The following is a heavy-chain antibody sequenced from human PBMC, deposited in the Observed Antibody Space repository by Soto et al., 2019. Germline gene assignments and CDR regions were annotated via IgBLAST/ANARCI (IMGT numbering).Heavy chain of an antibody. J-gene: IGHJ4*02. Sequence: QVQLVESGGGVVQPGRSLRLSCAASGFTFSSYGMHWVRQAPGKGLEWVAVISYDGSNKYYADSVKGRFTISRDNSKNTLYLQMNSLRAEDTAVYYCEKDRLGDSSGYYYFDYWGQGTLVTVSS. CDR3: EKDRLGDSSGYYYFDY. D-gene: IGHD3-22*01. CDR2: ISYDGSNK. V-gene: IGHV3-30*18. CDR1: GFTFSSYG.